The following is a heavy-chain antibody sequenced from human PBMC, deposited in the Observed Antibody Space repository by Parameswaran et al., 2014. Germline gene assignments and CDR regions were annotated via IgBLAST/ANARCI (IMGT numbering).Heavy chain of an antibody. Sequence: AISSARWIRQPPGKGLEWIGYIYYSGSTNYNPSLKSRVTISVDTSKNQFSLKLNSVTAADTAVYYCARVGDFWSGGYYSGYFDYWGQGTLVTVSS. CDR1: AISSA. V-gene: IGHV4-59*01. CDR2: IYYSGST. D-gene: IGHD3-3*01. CDR3: ARVGDFWSGGYYSGYFDY. J-gene: IGHJ4*02.